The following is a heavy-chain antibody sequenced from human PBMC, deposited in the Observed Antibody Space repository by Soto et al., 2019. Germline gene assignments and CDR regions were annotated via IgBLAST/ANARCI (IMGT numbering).Heavy chain of an antibody. Sequence: EVQLVESGGGLVQPGGSLRLSCAASGFTVSSNYMSWVRQAPGKGLERVSVIYSGGSTYYADSVKGRFTISRDNSKNTLYLQMNSLRAEDTAVYYCARGESGYDRFILDYWGQGTLVTVSS. D-gene: IGHD5-12*01. CDR3: ARGESGYDRFILDY. J-gene: IGHJ4*02. V-gene: IGHV3-66*01. CDR2: IYSGGST. CDR1: GFTVSSNY.